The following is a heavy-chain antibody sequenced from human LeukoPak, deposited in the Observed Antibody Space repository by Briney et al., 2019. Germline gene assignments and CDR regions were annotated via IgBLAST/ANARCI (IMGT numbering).Heavy chain of an antibody. CDR3: ARTGVALAFDY. J-gene: IGHJ4*02. CDR2: IYYSGST. Sequence: SETLSLTCTVSGGYISSYYWSWIREPPGKGLEWIGYIYYSGSTNYNPSLKSRVTISVDTSKNQFSLKLSSVTAADTAVYYCARTGVALAFDYWGQGTLVTVSS. D-gene: IGHD3-3*01. CDR1: GGYISSYY. V-gene: IGHV4-59*01.